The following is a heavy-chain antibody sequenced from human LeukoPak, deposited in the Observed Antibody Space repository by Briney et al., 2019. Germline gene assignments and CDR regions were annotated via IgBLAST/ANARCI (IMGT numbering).Heavy chain of an antibody. V-gene: IGHV3-53*01. J-gene: IGHJ3*02. CDR2: TYTGGNS. Sequence: GGSLRLSCAASGFTVSSIHMVWVRQAPGKGLEWVSVTYTGGNSYYADSVKGRFIISRDISKNTLYLQMNSLRAEDSALYYCARGGRGSAAVVAPRSFDIWGQGTMVTVSS. CDR1: GFTVSSIH. D-gene: IGHD3-22*01. CDR3: ARGGRGSAAVVAPRSFDI.